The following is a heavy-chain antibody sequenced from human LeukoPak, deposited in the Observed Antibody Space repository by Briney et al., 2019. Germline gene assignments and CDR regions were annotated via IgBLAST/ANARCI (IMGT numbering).Heavy chain of an antibody. J-gene: IGHJ4*02. V-gene: IGHV1-2*02. Sequence: GASVKVSCKASGYTFTGYYIHWVRQAPGQGLEWMGWINPNSGGTNYAQKFQGRVTMTRDTSISTAYMELTRLRSDDTAVYYCARDEQQLEHIAYWGQGTLVTVSS. CDR1: GYTFTGYY. CDR3: ARDEQQLEHIAY. CDR2: INPNSGGT. D-gene: IGHD6-13*01.